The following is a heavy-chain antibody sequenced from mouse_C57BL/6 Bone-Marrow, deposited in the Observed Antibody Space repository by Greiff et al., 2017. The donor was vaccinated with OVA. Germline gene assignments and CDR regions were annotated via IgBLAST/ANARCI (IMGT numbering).Heavy chain of an antibody. Sequence: VQLQQSGAELVRPGTSVKLSCKASGYTFTSYWMHWVKQRPGQGLEWIGVIDPSDSYTNYNQKFKGKATLTVDTSSSTAYMQLSSLTSEDSAVYYCARSFYSNYEKGDYWGQGTTLTVSS. D-gene: IGHD2-5*01. V-gene: IGHV1-59*01. J-gene: IGHJ2*01. CDR2: IDPSDSYT. CDR3: ARSFYSNYEKGDY. CDR1: GYTFTSYW.